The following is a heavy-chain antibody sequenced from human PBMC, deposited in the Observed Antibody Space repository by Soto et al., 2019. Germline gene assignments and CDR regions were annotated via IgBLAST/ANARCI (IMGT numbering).Heavy chain of an antibody. CDR1: GGTFGNTA. CDR3: ASDGDPGYSFWSGPLGGGRFDP. Sequence: QVQLVQSGAEVKEPGSSVNVSCKTSGGTFGNTAVTWVRQVPGQGLEWIGGIVPLFGTANYAQKFRGRVMITADESKSTASMDLSSLRSDDTAIYYCASDGDPGYSFWSGPLGGGRFDPWGQGTLVTVSS. D-gene: IGHD3-3*01. CDR2: IVPLFGTA. V-gene: IGHV1-69*12. J-gene: IGHJ5*02.